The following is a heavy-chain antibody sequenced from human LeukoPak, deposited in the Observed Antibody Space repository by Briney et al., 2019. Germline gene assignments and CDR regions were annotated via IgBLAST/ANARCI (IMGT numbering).Heavy chain of an antibody. V-gene: IGHV3-30*04. J-gene: IGHJ4*02. CDR3: ARDSIRQQLYYFDY. CDR2: MQYDGSIE. CDR1: GFTFSSYE. D-gene: IGHD6-13*01. Sequence: PGGSLRLSCAASGFTFSSYEMNWVRQAPGKGLEWVTFMQYDGSIEYYADSVKGRFTISRDNSKNTLYLQMDSLRADDTAVYFCARDSIRQQLYYFDYWGRGTLVTVSS.